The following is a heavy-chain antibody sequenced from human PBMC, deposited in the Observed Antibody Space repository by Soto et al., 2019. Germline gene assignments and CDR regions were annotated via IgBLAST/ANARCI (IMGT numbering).Heavy chain of an antibody. Sequence: QVQLQQWGAGLLKPSETLSLTCAVYGGSFSGYYWRWIRPPPGKGLEWIGEINHSGSTNYNPSLKSRVTISVDTSKNQFSLKLSSVTAADTAVYYCARGGRWLQYGMDVWGQGTTVTVSS. CDR2: INHSGST. J-gene: IGHJ6*02. D-gene: IGHD5-12*01. V-gene: IGHV4-34*01. CDR3: ARGGRWLQYGMDV. CDR1: GGSFSGYY.